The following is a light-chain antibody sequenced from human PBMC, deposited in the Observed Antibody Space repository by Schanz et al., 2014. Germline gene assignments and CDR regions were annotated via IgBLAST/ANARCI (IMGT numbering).Light chain of an antibody. V-gene: IGKV1-39*01. CDR3: EQTNRVPFT. CDR1: QSISTY. J-gene: IGKJ3*01. Sequence: DIQMTQSPSSLSASVGDRVTITCRASQSISTYLNWYQHKPGKAPKVLIYAASNLQSGVPSRFSGSRSGTDFTLTISSLQPEDVATYYCEQTNRVPFTFGPGTRVDL. CDR2: AAS.